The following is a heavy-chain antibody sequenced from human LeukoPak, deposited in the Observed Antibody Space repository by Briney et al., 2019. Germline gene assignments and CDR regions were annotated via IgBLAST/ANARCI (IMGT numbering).Heavy chain of an antibody. CDR1: GFTFSSYA. CDR3: APSAYDY. V-gene: IGHV3-23*01. CDR2: ISDNGGST. Sequence: PGGSLRLSCAASGFTFSSYAMTWVRQAPGKGLEWVSTISDNGGSTYYADSVKGRFTNSRDISKNTLYLQMNSLRAEDTAAYYCAPSAYDYWGQGTLVTVSS. J-gene: IGHJ4*02.